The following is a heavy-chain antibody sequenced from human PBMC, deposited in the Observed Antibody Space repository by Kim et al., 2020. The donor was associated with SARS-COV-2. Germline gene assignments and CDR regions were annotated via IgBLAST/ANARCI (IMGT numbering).Heavy chain of an antibody. D-gene: IGHD2-2*01. CDR2: INPSGGST. J-gene: IGHJ6*02. CDR1: GYTFTSYY. CDR3: ARGGRIVVVPAGVGDKMDV. Sequence: ASVKVSCKASGYTFTSYYMHWVRQAPGQGLEWMGIINPSGGSTSYAQKFQGRVTMTRDTSTSTVYMELSSLRSEDTAVYYCARGGRIVVVPAGVGDKMDVWGQGTTVTVSS. V-gene: IGHV1-46*01.